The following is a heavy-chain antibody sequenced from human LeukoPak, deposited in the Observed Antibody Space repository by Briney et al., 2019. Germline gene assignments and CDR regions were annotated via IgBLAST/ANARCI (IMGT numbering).Heavy chain of an antibody. Sequence: PGGSLRLSCAVSGFTFSSYEMNWVRQAPGKGLEWVSYISSSGSTKYYADSVKGRFTISRDNARNSLYLQMNSLRADDTAVYYCARGERWLLPPTDYWGQGTLVTVSS. CDR3: ARGERWLLPPTDY. D-gene: IGHD5-24*01. CDR1: GFTFSSYE. V-gene: IGHV3-48*03. CDR2: ISSSGSTK. J-gene: IGHJ4*02.